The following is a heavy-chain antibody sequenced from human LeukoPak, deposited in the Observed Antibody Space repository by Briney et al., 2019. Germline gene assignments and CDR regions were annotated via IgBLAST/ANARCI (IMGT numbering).Heavy chain of an antibody. V-gene: IGHV3-30*01. CDR3: AIDLTNYDSSGYYGY. CDR2: ISYDGSNK. J-gene: IGHJ4*02. CDR1: GFTFSSYA. Sequence: GGSLRLSCAASGFTFSSYAMHWVRQAPGKGLEWVAVISYDGSNKYYADSVKGRFTISRDNSKNTLYLQMNSLRAEDTAVYYCAIDLTNYDSSGYYGYWGQGTLVTVSS. D-gene: IGHD3-22*01.